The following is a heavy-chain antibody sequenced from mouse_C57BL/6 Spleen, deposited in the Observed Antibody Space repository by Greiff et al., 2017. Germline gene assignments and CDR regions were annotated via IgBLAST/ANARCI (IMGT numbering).Heavy chain of an antibody. CDR1: GYAFSSSW. Sequence: VQLQQSGPDLVQPGASVKISCKASGYAFSSSWMNWVKQRPGKGLEWIGRIYPGDGDTNYNGKFKGKATLTADKSSSTAYMQLSSLTSSSTAYFCARTGAYWGQGTLVTVSA. CDR2: IYPGDGDT. J-gene: IGHJ3*01. CDR3: ARTGAY. V-gene: IGHV1-82*01.